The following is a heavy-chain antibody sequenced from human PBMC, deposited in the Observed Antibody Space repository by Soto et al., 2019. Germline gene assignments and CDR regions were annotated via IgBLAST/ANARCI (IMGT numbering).Heavy chain of an antibody. Sequence: QVQLVQSGAEVKKPGSSVKVSCEASGGTFSGHAISWVRQAPGQGPEWMGGLIPLFGTTQHAQNFQDRLTVTADKATSTAYMELTSLRFGDTAIYYCARGTIWGYRFESWGQGTLGTVTS. CDR1: GGTFSGHA. J-gene: IGHJ4*02. V-gene: IGHV1-69*06. CDR3: ARGTIWGYRFES. CDR2: LIPLFGTT. D-gene: IGHD3-16*01.